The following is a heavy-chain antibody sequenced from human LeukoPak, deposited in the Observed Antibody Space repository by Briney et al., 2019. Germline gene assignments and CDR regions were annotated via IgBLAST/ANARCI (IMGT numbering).Heavy chain of an antibody. Sequence: GGSLRLSCAASGFTFSSYAMSWVRQAPGKGLEWVSAISGSGGSTCYADSVKGRFTISRDNSKNTLYLQMNSLRAEDTAVYYCARVPYDYVWGSYRPSYYFDYWGQGTLVTVSS. CDR3: ARVPYDYVWGSYRPSYYFDY. V-gene: IGHV3-23*01. CDR1: GFTFSSYA. J-gene: IGHJ4*02. CDR2: ISGSGGST. D-gene: IGHD3-16*02.